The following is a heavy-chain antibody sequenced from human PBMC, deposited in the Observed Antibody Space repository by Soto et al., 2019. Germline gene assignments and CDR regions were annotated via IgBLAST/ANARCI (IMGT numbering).Heavy chain of an antibody. V-gene: IGHV1-18*01. J-gene: IGHJ6*02. Sequence: QVQLVQSGAEVRKPGASVKVSCKASGYTFTSSGISWLRQAPGQGLEWMGWISTYNGDTNDAPKFQDRVTMTIDRSTSTAYMELRSLRSDDAAVYYCARAVDAPYYYYGMDVWGQGTRVTVSS. CDR3: ARAVDAPYYYYGMDV. CDR1: GYTFTSSG. CDR2: ISTYNGDT. D-gene: IGHD2-8*01.